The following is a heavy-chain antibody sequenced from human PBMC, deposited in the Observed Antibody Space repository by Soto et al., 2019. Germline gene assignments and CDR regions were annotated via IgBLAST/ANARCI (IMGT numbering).Heavy chain of an antibody. V-gene: IGHV1-69*13. Sequence: GASVKVSCKASGGTFSSYAISWVRQAPGQGLEWMGGIIPISGTANCAQKFQGRVTITADESTSTAYMELSSLRSEDTAVYYCARSQGSSTSLEIYYYYYYGMDVWGQGTTVTVSS. D-gene: IGHD2-2*01. CDR3: ARSQGSSTSLEIYYYYYYGMDV. J-gene: IGHJ6*02. CDR2: IIPISGTA. CDR1: GGTFSSYA.